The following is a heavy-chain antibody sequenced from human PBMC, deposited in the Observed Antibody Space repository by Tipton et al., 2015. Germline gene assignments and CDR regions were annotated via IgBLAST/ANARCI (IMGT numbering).Heavy chain of an antibody. CDR1: GGTFSRYT. J-gene: IGHJ4*02. V-gene: IGHV1-69*01. Sequence: QVQLVQSGPEVKKPGSSVKVSCKASGGTFSRYTISWVRQAPGQGLEWMGGIVPIFGTTNYAQKFKGRVTFTGDESTSTAYMERSSLRSEDTAVYYCAREGGYGGNRFDYWGQGTLVTVSS. CDR3: AREGGYGGNRFDY. CDR2: IVPIFGTT. D-gene: IGHD4-23*01.